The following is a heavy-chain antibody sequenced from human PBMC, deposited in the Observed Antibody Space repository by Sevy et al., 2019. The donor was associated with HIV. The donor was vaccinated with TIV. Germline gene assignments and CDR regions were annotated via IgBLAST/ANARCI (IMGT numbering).Heavy chain of an antibody. CDR1: GFTFSNYA. J-gene: IGHJ4*02. CDR2: FSFGCGKI. Sequence: GGSLRLSCAASGFTFSNYAMSWVRQAPGKGLEWVSTFSFGCGKINYADSVKGRFTISRDNSKNTLYLQMNSLRAEDTALYYCARKGCSKPHDYWGQGTLVTVSS. V-gene: IGHV3-23*01. CDR3: ARKGCSKPHDY. D-gene: IGHD2-2*01.